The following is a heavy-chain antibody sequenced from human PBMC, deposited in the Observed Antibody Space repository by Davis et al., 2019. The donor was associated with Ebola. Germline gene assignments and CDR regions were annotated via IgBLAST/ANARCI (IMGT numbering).Heavy chain of an antibody. J-gene: IGHJ4*02. D-gene: IGHD1-26*01. CDR2: ISAYNGNT. CDR3: GRDMEWELFGPFDY. Sequence: AASVKVSCKASGYTFTSYGISWVRQAPGQGLEWMGWISAYNGNTNYAQKFQGRVTITADKSTSTAYMELSSLRSEDTAVYYCGRDMEWELFGPFDYWGQGTLVTVSS. CDR1: GYTFTSYG. V-gene: IGHV1-18*04.